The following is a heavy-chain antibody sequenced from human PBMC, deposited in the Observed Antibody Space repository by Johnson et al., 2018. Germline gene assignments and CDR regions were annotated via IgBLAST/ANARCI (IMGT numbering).Heavy chain of an antibody. CDR3: AREQGRLVSGRYSYDSMAV. Sequence: VQLVQSGGGLVQPGGSLRLSCAASGFTFSSYSMNWVRQAPGKGLEWVSYISSSSSTIYYADSVEGRFTISRDNAKNSLFLQMNILGAEGTAVYYWAREQGRLVSGRYSYDSMAVWGKGTPVTVSS. CDR2: ISSSSSTI. D-gene: IGHD6-25*01. CDR1: GFTFSSYS. J-gene: IGHJ6*03. V-gene: IGHV3-48*01.